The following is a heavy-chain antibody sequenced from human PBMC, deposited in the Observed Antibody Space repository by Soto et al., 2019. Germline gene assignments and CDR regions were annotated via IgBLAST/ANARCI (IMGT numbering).Heavy chain of an antibody. CDR2: INPNSGGT. CDR3: ARDTSSSSSDGGGVDFDY. Sequence: GASVKVSCKASGYRFTGYYMHWVRQAPGQGLEWMGWINPNSGGTHYAQKFQGRVTMTWDASISTAYMELNRLRSDDTAVYYCARDTSSSSSDGGGVDFDYWGRGTLVTVYS. V-gene: IGHV1-2*02. CDR1: GYRFTGYY. J-gene: IGHJ4*02. D-gene: IGHD6-6*01.